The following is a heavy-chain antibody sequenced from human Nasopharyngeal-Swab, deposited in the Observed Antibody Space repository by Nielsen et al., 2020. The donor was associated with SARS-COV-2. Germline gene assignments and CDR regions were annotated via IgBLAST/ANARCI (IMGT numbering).Heavy chain of an antibody. CDR3: ARRYCSGVSCYSDY. D-gene: IGHD2-15*01. Sequence: GGSLRLSCVVSGLTFSRYSMNWVRQAPGKGLEWIYYISSGSSSIYYTDSVKGRFTISRDNAKNSLFLQMSSLTAEDTAVYYCARRYCSGVSCYSDYWGQGTPVTVSS. CDR2: ISSGSSSI. J-gene: IGHJ4*02. V-gene: IGHV3-48*04. CDR1: GLTFSRYS.